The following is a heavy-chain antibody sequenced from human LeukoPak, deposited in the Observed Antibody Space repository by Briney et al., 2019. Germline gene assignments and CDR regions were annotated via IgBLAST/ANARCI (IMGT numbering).Heavy chain of an antibody. Sequence: ASVKVSCKASGYTFTDYYMHWVRQAPGQRLEWMGWINPNSGATKYAQKFQGRVTMTRDTSISTAYMELSRLTSDDTAVYHCARGEYVISGYRNDAFDIWGQGTMVTVSS. D-gene: IGHD3-22*01. V-gene: IGHV1-2*02. CDR1: GYTFTDYY. CDR3: ARGEYVISGYRNDAFDI. J-gene: IGHJ3*02. CDR2: INPNSGAT.